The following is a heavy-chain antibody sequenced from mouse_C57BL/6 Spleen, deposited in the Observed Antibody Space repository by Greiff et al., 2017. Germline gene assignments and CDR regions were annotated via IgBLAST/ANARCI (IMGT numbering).Heavy chain of an antibody. V-gene: IGHV1-19*01. CDR1: GYTFTDYY. CDR2: INPYNGGT. Sequence: EVQLQQSGPVLVKPGASVKMSCKASGYTFTDYYMNWVKQSHGKSLEWIGVINPYNGGTSYNQKFKGKATLTVDKSSSTAYMELSSLTSEDSAVYYWARGDNWGGDYWGQGTTLTVSS. CDR3: ARGDNWGGDY. D-gene: IGHD4-1*01. J-gene: IGHJ2*01.